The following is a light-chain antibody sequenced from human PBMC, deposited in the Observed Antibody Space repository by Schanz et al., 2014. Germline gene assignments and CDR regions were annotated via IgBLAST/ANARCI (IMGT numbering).Light chain of an antibody. CDR3: QSYDSSLSGFFWV. J-gene: IGLJ3*02. CDR2: DNT. Sequence: QSVLTQPPSVSGAPGQRVTISCAGSNSNIGTGYDVHWYQQIPGAAPRLLIYDNTNRPSGVPDRFSGSKSGTSASLAITGLQAEDEADYYCQSYDSSLSGFFWVFGGGTKLTVL. CDR1: NSNIGTGYD. V-gene: IGLV1-40*01.